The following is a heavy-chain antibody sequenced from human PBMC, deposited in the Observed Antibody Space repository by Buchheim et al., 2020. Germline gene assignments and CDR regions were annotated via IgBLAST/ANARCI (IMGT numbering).Heavy chain of an antibody. Sequence: QVQLQESGPGLVKPSGTLSLTCAVSGGSISSSNWWSWVRQPPGKGLEWIGEIYHSGSTNYNPSLKSRVTISVDKSKNQFSLKLSSVTAADTAVYYCARVLYSSSWNPVNYYYYYGMDVWGQGTT. D-gene: IGHD6-13*01. J-gene: IGHJ6*02. CDR2: IYHSGST. CDR1: GGSISSSNW. CDR3: ARVLYSSSWNPVNYYYYYGMDV. V-gene: IGHV4-4*02.